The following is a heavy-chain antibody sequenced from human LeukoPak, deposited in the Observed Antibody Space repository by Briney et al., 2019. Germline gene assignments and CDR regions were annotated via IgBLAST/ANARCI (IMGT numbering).Heavy chain of an antibody. CDR1: GYTFSGHY. Sequence: ASVKVSCKASGYTFSGHYMHWVRQAPGQGLEWMGWIYPNSGGTNYAQKFQGRVTMTRDTSISTAYMELRRLKSDDTAIYYCARVVGFGDYPFDYWGQGTLVTVSS. J-gene: IGHJ4*02. D-gene: IGHD4-17*01. CDR3: ARVVGFGDYPFDY. V-gene: IGHV1-2*02. CDR2: IYPNSGGT.